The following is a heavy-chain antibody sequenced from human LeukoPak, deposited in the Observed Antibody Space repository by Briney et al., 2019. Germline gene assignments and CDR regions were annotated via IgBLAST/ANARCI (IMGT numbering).Heavy chain of an antibody. J-gene: IGHJ5*02. CDR2: ISGSGGST. CDR1: GFTVRNNY. CDR3: AKPDYYDSSGYYNGFDP. V-gene: IGHV3-23*01. D-gene: IGHD3-22*01. Sequence: GGSLRLSCAASGFTVRNNYMSWVRQAPGKGLEWVSAISGSGGSTYYADSVKGRFTISRDNSKNTLYLQMNSLRAEDTAVYYCAKPDYYDSSGYYNGFDPWGQGTLVTVSS.